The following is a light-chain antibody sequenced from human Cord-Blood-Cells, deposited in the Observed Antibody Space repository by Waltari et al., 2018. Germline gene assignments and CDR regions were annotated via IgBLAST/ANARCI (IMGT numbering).Light chain of an antibody. Sequence: QSALTQPASVSGSPGQSITISCTGSSRDVGRFNLVSWYQQHPGKAPKIMIYEGSKRPSGISNRFSGSKSGNTASLTISGLQAEDEADYYCCSYAGSSTLVFGGGTKLTVL. CDR1: SRDVGRFNL. J-gene: IGLJ3*02. V-gene: IGLV2-23*01. CDR2: EGS. CDR3: CSYAGSSTLV.